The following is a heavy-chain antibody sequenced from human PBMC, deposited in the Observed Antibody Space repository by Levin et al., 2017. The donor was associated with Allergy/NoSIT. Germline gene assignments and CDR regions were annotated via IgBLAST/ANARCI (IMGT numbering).Heavy chain of an antibody. CDR3: STYSSSWYYFDY. D-gene: IGHD6-13*01. CDR2: IKSKTDGGTA. J-gene: IGHJ4*02. CDR1: GITFSNAW. V-gene: IGHV3-15*01. Sequence: PGGSLRLSCAASGITFSNAWMSWARQAPGKGLEWVGRIKSKTDGGTADYAAPVKGRFTISRDDSKNTLYLQMNSLNTEDTAVYFCSTYSSSWYYFDYWGQGTLVTVSS.